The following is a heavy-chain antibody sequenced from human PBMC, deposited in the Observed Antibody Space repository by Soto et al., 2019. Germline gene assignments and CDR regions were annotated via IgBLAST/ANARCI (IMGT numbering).Heavy chain of an antibody. CDR3: ASTIFGVVNTFDY. CDR1: GGSISSSSYY. CDR2: IYYSGST. Sequence: SCKASGGSISSSSYYWGWIRQPPGKGLEWIGSIYYSGSTYYNPSLKSRVTISVDTSKNQFSLKLSSVTAADTAVYYCASTIFGVVNTFDYWGQGTLVTV. J-gene: IGHJ4*02. V-gene: IGHV4-39*01. D-gene: IGHD3-3*01.